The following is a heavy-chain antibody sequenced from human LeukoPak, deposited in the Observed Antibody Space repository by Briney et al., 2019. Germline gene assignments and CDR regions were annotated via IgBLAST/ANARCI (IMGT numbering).Heavy chain of an antibody. J-gene: IGHJ2*01. CDR2: IWYGGSNK. CDR3: AKEEVPAPRGGYFDL. Sequence: QPGRSLRLSCAASGFTFSSYGMHWVRQAPGKGLEWVAVIWYGGSNKYYADSVKGRFTISRDNSKNTLYLQMNSLRAEDTAVYYCAKEEVPAPRGGYFDLWGRGTLVTVSS. CDR1: GFTFSSYG. V-gene: IGHV3-30*18. D-gene: IGHD2-2*01.